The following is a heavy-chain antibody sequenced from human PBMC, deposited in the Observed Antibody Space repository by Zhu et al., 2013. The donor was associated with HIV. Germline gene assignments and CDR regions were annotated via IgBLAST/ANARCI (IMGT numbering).Heavy chain of an antibody. CDR1: GGTFNNYV. Sequence: QVQLVQSGAEVKKPGSSVKLSCKASGGTFNNYVITWVRQAPGQGLEWMGGIIAIFGRGNYAQKFQGRVTITADESTSTAYMELRSLRSEDTAVYYCARGDGDFRLSEMAALSYYLDYWGQGTLVTVSS. J-gene: IGHJ4*02. V-gene: IGHV1-69*01. D-gene: IGHD3-9*01. CDR3: ARGDGDFRLSEMAALSYYLDY. CDR2: IIAIFGRG.